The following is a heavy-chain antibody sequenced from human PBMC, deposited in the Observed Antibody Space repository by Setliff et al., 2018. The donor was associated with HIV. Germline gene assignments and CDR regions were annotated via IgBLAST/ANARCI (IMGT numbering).Heavy chain of an antibody. V-gene: IGHV1-18*01. Sequence: ASVKVSCKASGYTFTSFGITWVRQAPGQRPEWLGWINPYNGIANYAQNSQGRVSMTTDTSTRTAYMELRSLRFDDTAIYYCARDVEHMMDVWGQGTTVTVSS. CDR1: GYTFTSFG. CDR2: INPYNGIA. CDR3: ARDVEHMMDV. J-gene: IGHJ6*02.